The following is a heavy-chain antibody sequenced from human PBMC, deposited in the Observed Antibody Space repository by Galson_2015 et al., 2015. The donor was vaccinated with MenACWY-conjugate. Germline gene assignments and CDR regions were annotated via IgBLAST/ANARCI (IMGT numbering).Heavy chain of an antibody. CDR1: GFTFSTYS. D-gene: IGHD1-26*01. CDR2: ISSSSIYI. CDR3: TRRTGGSYDY. Sequence: SLRLSCAASGFTFSTYSMNWVRQAPGKGLEWVSSISSSSIYIYYTDSVKGRFTISRDNAKNSLYLQMNSPRVEDTAVYYCTRRTGGSYDYWGQGTLVTVSS. J-gene: IGHJ4*02. V-gene: IGHV3-21*01.